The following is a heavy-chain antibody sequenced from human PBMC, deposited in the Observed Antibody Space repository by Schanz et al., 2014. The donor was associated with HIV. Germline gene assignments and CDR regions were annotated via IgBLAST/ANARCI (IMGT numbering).Heavy chain of an antibody. CDR3: ARDFNIGDQYYFDH. CDR2: IIPIFGTA. CDR1: GGTYSSYA. Sequence: QVQLVQSGAEVKKPGSSVKVSCKASGGTYSSYAISWVRQAPGQGLEWMGKIIPIFGTANYAQKFQGRVTITADESTSTAYMELRSLRSEDTAVYFCARDFNIGDQYYFDHWGQGTLVTVSS. V-gene: IGHV1-69*18. D-gene: IGHD2-21*02. J-gene: IGHJ4*02.